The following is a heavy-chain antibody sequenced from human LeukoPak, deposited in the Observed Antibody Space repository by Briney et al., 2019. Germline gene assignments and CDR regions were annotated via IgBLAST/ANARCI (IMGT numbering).Heavy chain of an antibody. V-gene: IGHV1-46*01. Sequence: ASVKVSCTASGYTFTNYYMHWVRQAPGQGLEWMGIINPSGGSTSYAQRFQGRVTITRNTSISTAYMELSSLRSEDTAVYYCARKSGGYYYYFDYWGQGTLVTVSS. J-gene: IGHJ4*02. CDR2: INPSGGST. CDR1: GYTFTNYY. CDR3: ARKSGGYYYYFDY. D-gene: IGHD3-22*01.